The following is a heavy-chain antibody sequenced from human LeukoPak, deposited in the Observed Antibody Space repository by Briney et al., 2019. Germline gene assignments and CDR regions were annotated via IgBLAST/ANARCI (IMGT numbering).Heavy chain of an antibody. D-gene: IGHD3-22*01. CDR1: GFTFSSYS. Sequence: GGSLRLSCAASGFTFSSYSMHWVRQAPGKGLEWVALISSDGFNKYYADSVKGRFTISRDNSKNTLYLQMNSLRAEDTAVYYCAKVGDSSGYGPGYYFDYWGQGTLVTVSS. CDR3: AKVGDSSGYGPGYYFDY. V-gene: IGHV3-30-3*01. CDR2: ISSDGFNK. J-gene: IGHJ4*02.